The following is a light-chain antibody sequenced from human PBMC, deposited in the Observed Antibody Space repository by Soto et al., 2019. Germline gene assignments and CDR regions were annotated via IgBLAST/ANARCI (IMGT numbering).Light chain of an antibody. CDR3: QQTYSIPGT. J-gene: IGKJ1*01. CDR2: AAS. Sequence: DIQMTQTPSSLSASVGDRVTITCRASQSINKYVKWYHHKPGKAPNHLIYAASSLQSGVPSRFSGSGSGTDFTLTISSLQPEDFATYYCQQTYSIPGTFGQGTKVDI. CDR1: QSINKY. V-gene: IGKV1-39*01.